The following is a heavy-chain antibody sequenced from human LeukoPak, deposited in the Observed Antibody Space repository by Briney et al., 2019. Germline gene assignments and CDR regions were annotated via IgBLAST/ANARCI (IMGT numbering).Heavy chain of an antibody. D-gene: IGHD3-3*01. CDR3: ASSRYDFWSGYYTGFAY. CDR2: IKPSGGST. Sequence: GASVKVSCKASGYTFTSYYMHWVRQTPEQGLERMGIIKPSGGSTSYAQKFQGRVTMTRDTSTSTVYMELSSLRSEDTAVYYCASSRYDFWSGYYTGFAYWGQGTLVTVSS. J-gene: IGHJ4*02. CDR1: GYTFTSYY. V-gene: IGHV1-46*01.